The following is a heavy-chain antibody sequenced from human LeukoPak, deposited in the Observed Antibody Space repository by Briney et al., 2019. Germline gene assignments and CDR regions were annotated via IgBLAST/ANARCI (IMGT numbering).Heavy chain of an antibody. CDR3: ARGAGFDYVWKKSRYFDY. CDR2: VSVSEAHA. CDR1: GFTFTTSD. Sequence: ASVKVLCKASGFTFTTSDIIWVRQAPGQGLVYMAWVSVSEAHADYAQNFQGRISMTTDIFTNTAYMELAGLKSNDTAVYYCARGAGFDYVWKKSRYFDYWGQGTLVTVSS. V-gene: IGHV1-18*01. J-gene: IGHJ4*02. D-gene: IGHD3-16*01.